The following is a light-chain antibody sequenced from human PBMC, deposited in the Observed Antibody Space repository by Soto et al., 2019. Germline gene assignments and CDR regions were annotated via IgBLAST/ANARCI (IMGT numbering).Light chain of an antibody. CDR1: QTISSW. Sequence: DIQMTQSPSTLSASVVYRVTVTCRASQTISSWLAWYQQKPGKAPKLLIYKASSLESGVPARFSGSGSGTEFTLTISSLQSEDFAVYYCQQYKNWTPITFGQGTRLQI. J-gene: IGKJ5*01. CDR2: KAS. CDR3: QQYKNWTPIT. V-gene: IGKV1-5*03.